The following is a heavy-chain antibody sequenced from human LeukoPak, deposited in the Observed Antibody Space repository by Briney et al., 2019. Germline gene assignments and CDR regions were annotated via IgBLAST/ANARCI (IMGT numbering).Heavy chain of an antibody. D-gene: IGHD1-1*01. CDR2: INPSGGST. J-gene: IGHJ6*03. CDR3: AIDSPPDWNYVEKQSGDYYYYYMDV. CDR1: GYTFTSYG. Sequence: GASVKVSCKASGYTFTSYGISWVRQAPGQGLEWMGIINPSGGSTSYAQKFQGRVTMTRDMSTSTVYMELSSLRSEDTAVYYCAIDSPPDWNYVEKQSGDYYYYYMDVWGKGTTVTVSS. V-gene: IGHV1-46*01.